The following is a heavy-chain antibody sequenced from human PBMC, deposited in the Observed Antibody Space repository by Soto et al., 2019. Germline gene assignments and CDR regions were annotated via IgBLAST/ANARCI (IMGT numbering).Heavy chain of an antibody. Sequence: SETLSLTCTVSGGSISSYYWSWIRQPPGKGLEWMGYMYYRGSTNYTPSLKRRVTLSVDPSKNHFSLKLSSVTAADTAVYYCARRKVKWLRLKGADAFDIWGQGTMVTVSS. D-gene: IGHD5-12*01. CDR1: GGSISSYY. CDR3: ARRKVKWLRLKGADAFDI. CDR2: MYYRGST. J-gene: IGHJ3*02. V-gene: IGHV4-59*08.